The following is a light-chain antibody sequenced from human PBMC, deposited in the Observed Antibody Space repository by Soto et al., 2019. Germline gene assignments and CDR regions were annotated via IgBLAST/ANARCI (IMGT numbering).Light chain of an antibody. CDR2: EGT. CDR1: SSNVGTYDL. J-gene: IGLJ2*01. V-gene: IGLV2-23*01. Sequence: QSVLTQPASVSASPGQSITISCTGTSSNVGTYDLVSWYQHHPDKAPKLIIYEGTKRTSGISSRFSGSKSGNTASLTISGLQAEDDADYYCCSFAVGAALVFGGGTKLTVL. CDR3: CSFAVGAALV.